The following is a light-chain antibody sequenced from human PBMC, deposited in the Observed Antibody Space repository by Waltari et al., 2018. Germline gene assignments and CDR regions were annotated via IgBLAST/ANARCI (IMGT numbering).Light chain of an antibody. CDR3: QTGGFGIWV. V-gene: IGLV4-69*01. CDR2: VNSDGSH. CDR1: RGHSSYA. J-gene: IGLJ3*02. Sequence: QLLLTQSPSASASLGASVKLTCTLSRGHSSYAIAWHQQQPDKDPRYLMKVNSDGSHIKGDGIPDRFSGSSSGAERYLTISSLQSEDEADYYCQTGGFGIWVFGGGTKLTVL.